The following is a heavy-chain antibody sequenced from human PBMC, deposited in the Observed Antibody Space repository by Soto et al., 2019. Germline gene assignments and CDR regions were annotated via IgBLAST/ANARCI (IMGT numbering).Heavy chain of an antibody. J-gene: IGHJ4*02. CDR1: GGSFSGYY. CDR3: ARGTSAPDYYDSSGYDFDY. V-gene: IGHV4-34*01. CDR2: INHSGST. Sequence: SETLSLTCAVYGGSFSGYYWSWIRQPPGKGLEWIGEINHSGSTNYNPSLKSRVTISVDTSKNQFSLKLSSVTAADTAVYYCARGTSAPDYYDSSGYDFDYWGQGTLVTVSS. D-gene: IGHD3-22*01.